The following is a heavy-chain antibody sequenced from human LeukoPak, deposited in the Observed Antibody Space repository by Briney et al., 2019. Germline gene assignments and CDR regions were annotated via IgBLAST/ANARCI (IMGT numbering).Heavy chain of an antibody. CDR2: ISAYNGNT. CDR3: ARDSYYYDSSGYFFFS. D-gene: IGHD3-22*01. J-gene: IGHJ4*02. CDR1: GYTFTSYG. V-gene: IGHV1-18*01. Sequence: ASVKVSCKASGYTFTSYGISWVRQAPGQGLEWMGWISAYNGNTNYAQKLQGRVTMTTDTSTSTAYMELRSLRSDDTAVYYCARDSYYYDSSGYFFFSWGLGTLVTVSS.